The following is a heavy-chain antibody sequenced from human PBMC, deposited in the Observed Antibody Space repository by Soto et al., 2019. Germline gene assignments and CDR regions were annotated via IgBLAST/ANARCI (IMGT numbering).Heavy chain of an antibody. Sequence: GGSLRLSCAASGFTFDNYGMHWVRQAPGKGLEWVSGISYDGSYKYYADSVKGRFIISRDNPKNTLYLQMNSLRTEDTAVYYCETELSHSYGYTRYYFYGKDVWGPGTTVTVSS. D-gene: IGHD5-18*01. V-gene: IGHV3-30*03. CDR1: GFTFDNYG. J-gene: IGHJ6*02. CDR3: ETELSHSYGYTRYYFYGKDV. CDR2: ISYDGSYK.